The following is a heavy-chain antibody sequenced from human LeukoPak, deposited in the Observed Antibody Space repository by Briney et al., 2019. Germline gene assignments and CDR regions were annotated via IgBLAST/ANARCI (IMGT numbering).Heavy chain of an antibody. V-gene: IGHV4-59*01. D-gene: IGHD3-3*01. CDR1: GGSISSYY. Sequence: PSETLSLTCTVSGGSISSYYWSWIRQPPGKGLEWIGYIYYSGSTNYYPSLKSRVTISVDTSKNQFSLRLSSVTAADTAVYYCAFWSGYPRGAFDIWGQGTMVTVSS. CDR3: AFWSGYPRGAFDI. J-gene: IGHJ3*02. CDR2: IYYSGST.